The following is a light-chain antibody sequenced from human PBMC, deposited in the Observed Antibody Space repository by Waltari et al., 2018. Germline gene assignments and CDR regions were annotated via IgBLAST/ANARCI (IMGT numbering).Light chain of an antibody. CDR1: SSDLGSYNI. Sequence: QPALTQPATVSGSPGQSITISCTGTSSDLGSYNIVSWYQQHPGKAPKVIIYEGSKRPSGVSYRFSGSKSGNTASLTISGLQAEDEADYYCCSFASGSTWVFGGGTKLTVL. V-gene: IGLV2-23*01. J-gene: IGLJ3*02. CDR2: EGS. CDR3: CSFASGSTWV.